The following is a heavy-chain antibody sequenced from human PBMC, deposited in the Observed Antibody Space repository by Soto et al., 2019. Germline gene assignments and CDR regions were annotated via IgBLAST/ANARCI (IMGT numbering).Heavy chain of an antibody. CDR2: INGYNGNT. V-gene: IGHV1-18*01. J-gene: IGHJ6*02. D-gene: IGHD3-16*01. CDR1: GYIFTSYG. CDR3: ARMGDVPYYYYGMDV. Sequence: QVQLVQSGAEVKKPGASVKVSCKASGYIFTSYGVSWVRQAPGQGLEWLGWINGYNGNTNYGQNFQGRVTMTTDTSTSTAYMELSSLRSDDTAVYYCARMGDVPYYYYGMDVWGQGTTVIVSS.